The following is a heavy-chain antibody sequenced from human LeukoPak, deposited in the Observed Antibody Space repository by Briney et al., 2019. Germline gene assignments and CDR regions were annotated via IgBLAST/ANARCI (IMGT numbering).Heavy chain of an antibody. CDR3: ARTYYDYVWGSYRSSMGLGNAFDI. V-gene: IGHV4-34*01. D-gene: IGHD3-16*02. J-gene: IGHJ3*02. Sequence: SETLSLTCAVYGGSFSGYYWSWIRQPPGKGLEWIGEINHSGSTNYNPSLKSRVTISVDTSKNQFSLKLSSVTAADTAVYYCARTYYDYVWGSYRSSMGLGNAFDIWGQGTMVTVSS. CDR2: INHSGST. CDR1: GGSFSGYY.